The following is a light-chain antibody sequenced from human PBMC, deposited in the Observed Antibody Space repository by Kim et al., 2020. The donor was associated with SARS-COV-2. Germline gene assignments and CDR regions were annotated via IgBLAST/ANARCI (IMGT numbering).Light chain of an antibody. J-gene: IGKJ2*01. CDR1: QSLLHSNGYNY. Sequence: EPASISIRSSQSLLHSNGYNYLDWYLQKPGQSPQLLIYLGSNRASGVPYRFSGSGSGTDFTLNISRLEAEDVGVYFCMQALQTPYTFGQGTKLEI. CDR2: LGS. CDR3: MQALQTPYT. V-gene: IGKV2-28*01.